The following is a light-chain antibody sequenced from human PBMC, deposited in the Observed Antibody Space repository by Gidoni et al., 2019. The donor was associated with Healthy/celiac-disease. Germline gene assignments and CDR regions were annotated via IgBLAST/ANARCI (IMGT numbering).Light chain of an antibody. CDR1: QSISSY. CDR2: AAS. V-gene: IGKV1-39*01. Sequence: DIQMTQSPSSLPASVGDRVTITCRASQSISSYLNWYQQKPGKAPKLLIYAASSLQSGVPSRFSGSGSGTDFTLTISSLQPEDFATYYCQQSYSTLRAFGGGTKVEIK. CDR3: QQSYSTLRA. J-gene: IGKJ4*01.